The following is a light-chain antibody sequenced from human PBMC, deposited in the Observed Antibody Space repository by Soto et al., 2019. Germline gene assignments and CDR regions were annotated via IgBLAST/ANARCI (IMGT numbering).Light chain of an antibody. J-gene: IGKJ2*01. V-gene: IGKV1-9*01. CDR1: QAIGSY. Sequence: IQLTQSPSSLSASVGDTVTITCRASQAIGSYFAWYQQRPGTAPKLLIYSASTLHSGVPSRFSGSGSGTEFTLTISSLQPEDSATYYCLQHNTYPYTFGQGTKLEIK. CDR2: SAS. CDR3: LQHNTYPYT.